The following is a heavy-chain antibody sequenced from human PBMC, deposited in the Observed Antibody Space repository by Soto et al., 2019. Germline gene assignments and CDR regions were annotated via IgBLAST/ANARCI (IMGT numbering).Heavy chain of an antibody. CDR1: GFTISSYC. CDR3: ARDKGSDAPIDI. CDR2: IWHDGSEK. V-gene: IGHV3-33*08. Sequence: PGGSLRLSCTASGFTISSYCMHWVRQAPGKGLEWVAIIWHDGSEKYYADSVRGRFTVSRDNSKSKLDLQMNSLRVEDTAIYYCARDKGSDAPIDIWGQGTMVTVSS. D-gene: IGHD3-10*01. J-gene: IGHJ3*02.